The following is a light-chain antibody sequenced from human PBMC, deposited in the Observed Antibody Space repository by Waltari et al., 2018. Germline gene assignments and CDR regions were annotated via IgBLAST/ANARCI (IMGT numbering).Light chain of an antibody. J-gene: IGKJ2*01. CDR3: QEANDFPYT. CDR1: QTMSNW. V-gene: IGKV1-5*03. CDR2: KAS. Sequence: DIQMTQSPSTLSASVGDTVTITCRASQTMSNWLAWYQQKPGKAPKVLIYKASNLQSGVPSRFSGSVSGTEFTLTISGLQPEDSATYYCQEANDFPYTFGQGTKLEIK.